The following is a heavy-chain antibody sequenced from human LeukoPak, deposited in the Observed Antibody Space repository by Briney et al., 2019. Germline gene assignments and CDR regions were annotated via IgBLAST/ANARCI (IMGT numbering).Heavy chain of an antibody. CDR2: ISYDGSNK. CDR3: ARENVAAAGTDFDY. V-gene: IGHV3-30-3*01. J-gene: IGHJ4*02. D-gene: IGHD6-13*01. Sequence: TGRSLRLSCAASGFTFSSYAMHWVRQAPGKGLEWVAVISYDGSNKYYADSVKGRFTTSRDNSKNTLYLQMNSLRAEDTAVYYCARENVAAAGTDFDYWGQGTLVTVSS. CDR1: GFTFSSYA.